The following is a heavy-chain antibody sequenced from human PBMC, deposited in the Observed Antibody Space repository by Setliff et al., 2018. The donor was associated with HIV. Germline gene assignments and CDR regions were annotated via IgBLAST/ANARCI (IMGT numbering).Heavy chain of an antibody. V-gene: IGHV4-4*09. Sequence: SETLSLTCTVSGGSMSPYYWSWIRQPPGKGLEWIGYIFSSGSTNYNPSLKSRVTISVDTSKNQFSLRLRSVTAADTAMYYCARHVGISIGGTRGDFDCWGQGTLVTVSS. J-gene: IGHJ4*02. CDR3: ARHVGISIGGTRGDFDC. D-gene: IGHD6-13*01. CDR2: IFSSGST. CDR1: GGSMSPYY.